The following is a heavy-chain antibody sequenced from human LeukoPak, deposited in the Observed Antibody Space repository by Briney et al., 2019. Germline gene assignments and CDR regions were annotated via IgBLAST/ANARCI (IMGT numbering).Heavy chain of an antibody. CDR1: GFTFSSYE. Sequence: GGSLRLSCAASGFTFSSYEMDWVRRAPGKGLEWVSAISGSGGSTYYADSVKGRFTISRDNSKNTLYLQMNSLRAEDTAVYYCAKPGDYWYFDLWGRGTLVTVSS. V-gene: IGHV3-23*01. J-gene: IGHJ2*01. CDR2: ISGSGGST. CDR3: AKPGDYWYFDL. D-gene: IGHD7-27*01.